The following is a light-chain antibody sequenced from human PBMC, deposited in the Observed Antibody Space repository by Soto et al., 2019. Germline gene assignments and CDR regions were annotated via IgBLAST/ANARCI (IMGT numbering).Light chain of an antibody. CDR1: DSDVGAYDS. V-gene: IGLV2-23*01. CDR2: KGT. Sequence: QSVLAHPASVSGSPGQSITISCTGTDSDVGAYDSVSWYQQHPHKAPQLIIYKGTQRPSGVSNRFSGSTSGNAASLTISALQADDEADYFCCSSAPESTYVFGTGT. CDR3: CSSAPESTYV. J-gene: IGLJ1*01.